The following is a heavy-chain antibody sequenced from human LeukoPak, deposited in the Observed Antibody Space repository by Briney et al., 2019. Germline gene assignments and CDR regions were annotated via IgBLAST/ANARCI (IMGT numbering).Heavy chain of an antibody. CDR2: ISGSGHRT. V-gene: IGHV3-23*01. CDR3: AKDWGEYFDYVWGGFTSFDS. Sequence: GGCLRLSCAASGFTFSSYWMSWVRQAPGKGLEWVSGISGSGHRTYYADSVKGRFTISRDNSKSTLYLQMNSLRAEDTAVYYCAKDWGEYFDYVWGGFTSFDSWGQGTLVTVSS. CDR1: GFTFSSYW. J-gene: IGHJ4*02. D-gene: IGHD3-16*01.